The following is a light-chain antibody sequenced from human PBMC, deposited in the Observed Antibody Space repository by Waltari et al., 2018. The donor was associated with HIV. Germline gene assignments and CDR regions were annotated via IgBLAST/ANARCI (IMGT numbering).Light chain of an antibody. CDR3: VTWDFSLSAVV. CDR1: RSTMGNNY. V-gene: IGLV1-51*01. CDR2: DSN. J-gene: IGLJ3*02. Sequence: QSVLTQPPSVSAAPGQKVFISCSGSRSTMGNNYVSWYQQLPGTAPKLLMYDSNKRPSGIPDRFSVSKSGTSATLAITGLQTGDEADYYCVTWDFSLSAVVFGGGTKLTVL.